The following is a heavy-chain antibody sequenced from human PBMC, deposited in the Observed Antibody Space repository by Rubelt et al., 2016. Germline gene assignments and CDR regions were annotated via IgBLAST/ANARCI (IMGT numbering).Heavy chain of an antibody. Sequence: EVQLVQSGAEVKKPGASLRISCTGSGYSFTSYWISWVRQMPGNGLEWMGRLDPSDSYTNYSPSCQGHVTISADKSISTAYLQWSSLKASDTAMYYCARHAGDGGNSEDWFDPWGQGTLVTVSS. CDR3: ARHAGDGGNSEDWFDP. CDR1: GYSFTSYW. D-gene: IGHD4-23*01. V-gene: IGHV5-10-1*01. J-gene: IGHJ5*02. CDR2: LDPSDSYT.